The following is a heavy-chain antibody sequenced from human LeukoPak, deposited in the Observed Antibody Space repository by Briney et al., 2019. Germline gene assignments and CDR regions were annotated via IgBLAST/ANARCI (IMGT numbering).Heavy chain of an antibody. Sequence: SVKVSWRAAGGTFISYVISWVRQDPGQGLEWMGGAIPFLGTANYAQKFQDRITITAEKSTTTTYMELRSLRSDDTAIYYCAILGTVPYWGQGTQITVSS. J-gene: IGHJ4*02. D-gene: IGHD1-26*01. CDR3: AILGTVPY. V-gene: IGHV1-69*10. CDR1: GGTFISYV. CDR2: AIPFLGTA.